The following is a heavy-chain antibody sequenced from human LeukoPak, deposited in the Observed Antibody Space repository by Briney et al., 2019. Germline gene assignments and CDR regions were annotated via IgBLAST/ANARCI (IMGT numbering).Heavy chain of an antibody. D-gene: IGHD3-22*01. CDR3: ARIPYYYDSSGYRGDY. J-gene: IGHJ4*02. Sequence: GASVKVSCKASGYTFTGYYMHWVRQAPGQGLEWMGWINPNSGGTNYAQKFQGRVTMTRDTSISTAYMELSRLRSDDTAVYYCARIPYYYDSSGYRGDYWGQGTLVTVSS. CDR1: GYTFTGYY. CDR2: INPNSGGT. V-gene: IGHV1-2*02.